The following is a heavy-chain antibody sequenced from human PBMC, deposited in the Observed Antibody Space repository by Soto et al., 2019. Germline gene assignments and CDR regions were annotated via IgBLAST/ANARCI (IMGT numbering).Heavy chain of an antibody. CDR2: IYYSGST. Sequence: SETLSLTCTVSGGSISSSSYYWGWIRQPPGKGLEWIGSIYYSGSTYYNPSLKSRVTISVDTSKNQFSLKLSSVTAADTAVYYCASGMDFWSGYYGLGGPPQSYWGQGTLVTVSS. V-gene: IGHV4-39*01. CDR3: ASGMDFWSGYYGLGGPPQSY. D-gene: IGHD3-3*01. CDR1: GGSISSSSYY. J-gene: IGHJ4*02.